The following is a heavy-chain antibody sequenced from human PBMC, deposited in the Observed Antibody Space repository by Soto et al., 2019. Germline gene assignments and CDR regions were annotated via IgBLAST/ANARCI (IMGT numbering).Heavy chain of an antibody. D-gene: IGHD3-16*01. CDR1: GYTFTGYF. CDR3: ARGGGTTLAPLP. Sequence: ASVKVSWKASGYTFTGYFMHWVRQAPGEGLEWMGWINPNSGATKYAPKFQGRVTMTRDTSNRTAYLELSRLTSDDTAIYYCARGGGTTLAPLPWGQGTPVTVSS. J-gene: IGHJ5*02. CDR2: INPNSGAT. V-gene: IGHV1-2*02.